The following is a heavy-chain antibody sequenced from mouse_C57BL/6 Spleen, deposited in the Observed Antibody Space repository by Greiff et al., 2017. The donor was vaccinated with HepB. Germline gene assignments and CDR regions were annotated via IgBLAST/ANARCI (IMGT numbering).Heavy chain of an antibody. CDR3: ARRVTTVPYFDY. D-gene: IGHD1-1*01. V-gene: IGHV5-17*01. J-gene: IGHJ2*01. CDR1: GFTFSDYG. Sequence: EVKLVESGGGLVKPGGSLKLSCAASGFTFSDYGMHWVRQAPEKGLEWVAYISSGSSTIYYADTVKGRFTISRDNAKNTLFLQMTSLRSEDTAMYYCARRVTTVPYFDYWGQGTTLTVSS. CDR2: ISSGSSTI.